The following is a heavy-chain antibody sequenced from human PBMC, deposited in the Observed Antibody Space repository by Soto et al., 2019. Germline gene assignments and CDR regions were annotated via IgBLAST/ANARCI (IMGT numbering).Heavy chain of an antibody. J-gene: IGHJ4*02. CDR1: GDSISRSY. Sequence: SETLSLTCTVSGDSISRSYWTWIRQPAGKGLEWIGRISASGRTTYNPSLKSRVTMSLDTSENLFSLKLRSVTTADTAVYFCARGFGSWSDFWGQGTLVTVSS. CDR2: ISASGRT. V-gene: IGHV4-4*07. CDR3: ARGFGSWSDF. D-gene: IGHD6-13*01.